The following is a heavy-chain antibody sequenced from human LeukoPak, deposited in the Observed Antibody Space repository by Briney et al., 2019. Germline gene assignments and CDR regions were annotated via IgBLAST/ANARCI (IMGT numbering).Heavy chain of an antibody. V-gene: IGHV4-59*01. J-gene: IGHJ4*02. Sequence: PSETLSLTCTVSGGSISSYYWSWIRQPPGKGLEWIGYIYYSGSTNYNPSLKSRVTISVDTSKNQFSLKLSSVTAADTAVYYCARGPDYYDSSGYYYETRSYYFDYWGQGTLVTVSS. CDR3: ARGPDYYDSSGYYYETRSYYFDY. CDR1: GGSISSYY. D-gene: IGHD3-22*01. CDR2: IYYSGST.